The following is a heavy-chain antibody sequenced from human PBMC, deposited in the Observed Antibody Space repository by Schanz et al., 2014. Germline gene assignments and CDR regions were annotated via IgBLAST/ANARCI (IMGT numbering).Heavy chain of an antibody. J-gene: IGHJ4*02. Sequence: QVQLVQSGAEVKKPGASVKVSCKSSGYTFTSDSMHWVRQAPGQGLEWMGIINLSGGSANNAQKFQGRLTMTRDTSTSTGYMELSSLRSEDTAVYYCASSGAGDSSSWDFDYWGQGTLVTVSS. CDR2: INLSGGSA. CDR3: ASSGAGDSSSWDFDY. V-gene: IGHV1-46*01. D-gene: IGHD6-13*01. CDR1: GYTFTSDS.